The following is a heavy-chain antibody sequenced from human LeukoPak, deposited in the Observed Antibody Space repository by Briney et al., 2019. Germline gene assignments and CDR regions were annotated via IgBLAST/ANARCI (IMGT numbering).Heavy chain of an antibody. CDR2: ISSNGGST. V-gene: IGHV3-64D*06. CDR1: GFTISSYA. CDR3: VNNLLWFGELLSAFDI. J-gene: IGHJ3*02. D-gene: IGHD3-10*01. Sequence: PGGSLRLSCSASGFTISSYAMHWVRQAPGKGLEYVSAISSNGGSTYYADSVKGRFTISRDNSKNTLYLQMSSLRAEDTAVYYCVNNLLWFGELLSAFDIWGQGTMVTVSS.